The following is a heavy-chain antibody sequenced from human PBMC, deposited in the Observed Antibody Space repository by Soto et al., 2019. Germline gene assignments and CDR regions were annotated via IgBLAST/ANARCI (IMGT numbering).Heavy chain of an antibody. CDR2: INPSGGST. CDR3: ARGAYSSSWLSWFDP. Sequence: ASVKVSCKASGYTFTSYYMHWVRQAPGQGLEWMGIINPSGGSTSYAQKFQGRVTMTRDTSTSTVYMELSRLRSGDTGVYYCARGAYSSSWLSWFDPWGQGTLVTVSS. CDR1: GYTFTSYY. V-gene: IGHV1-46*01. D-gene: IGHD6-13*01. J-gene: IGHJ5*02.